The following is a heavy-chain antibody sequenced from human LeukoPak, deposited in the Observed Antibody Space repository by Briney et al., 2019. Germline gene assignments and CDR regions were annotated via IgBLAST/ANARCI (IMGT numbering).Heavy chain of an antibody. D-gene: IGHD6-19*01. CDR2: ISGSGGST. Sequence: PGGSLRLSCAASGFTFSSYAMSWVRQAPGKGQEWVSAISGSGGSTYYADSVKGRFTISRDNSKNTLYLQMNSLRAEDTAVYYCAKVDGSGWYFDYWGQGTLVAVSS. CDR3: AKVDGSGWYFDY. CDR1: GFTFSSYA. V-gene: IGHV3-23*01. J-gene: IGHJ4*02.